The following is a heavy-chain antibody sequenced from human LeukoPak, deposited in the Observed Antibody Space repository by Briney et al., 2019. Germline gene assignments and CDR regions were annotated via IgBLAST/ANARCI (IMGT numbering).Heavy chain of an antibody. V-gene: IGHV3-23*01. CDR2: ISGSGGST. D-gene: IGHD6-13*01. J-gene: IGHJ5*02. CDR1: GFTFSSYA. CDR3: AKARCSSSWYSWFDP. Sequence: GGSLRLSCAASGFTFSSYAMSWVRQAPGKGLEWVSAISGSGGSTYYADSVKGRFTISRDNSKNTLYLQMNSLRAEDTAVYYCAKARCSSSWYSWFDPWGQGTLVTVSS.